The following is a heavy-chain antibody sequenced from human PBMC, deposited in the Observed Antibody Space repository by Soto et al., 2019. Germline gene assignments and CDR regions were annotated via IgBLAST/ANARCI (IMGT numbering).Heavy chain of an antibody. V-gene: IGHV4-30-4*01. CDR3: ARYEYSSSSYYYYGMDV. CDR2: IYYSGST. CDR1: GGSISSGDYY. Sequence: SETLSLTCTVSGGSISSGDYYWSWIRQPPGKGLEWIGYIYYSGSTYYNPSLKSRVTISVDTSKNQFSLKLSSVTAADTAVYYCARYEYSSSSYYYYGMDVWGQGTTVTVSS. J-gene: IGHJ6*02. D-gene: IGHD6-6*01.